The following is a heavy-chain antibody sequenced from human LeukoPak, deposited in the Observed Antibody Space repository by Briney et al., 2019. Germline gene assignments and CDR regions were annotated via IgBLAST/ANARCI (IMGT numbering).Heavy chain of an antibody. D-gene: IGHD3-10*01. Sequence: PSETLSLTCTVSGYSISSGYYWGWIRQPPGKGLEWIGSIYHSGSTYYNPSLKSRVTISVDTSKNQFSLKLSSVTAADTAVYYCASTDELRGVIVDYYYYGMDVWGQGTTVTVSS. CDR2: IYHSGST. CDR1: GYSISSGYY. V-gene: IGHV4-38-2*02. J-gene: IGHJ6*02. CDR3: ASTDELRGVIVDYYYYGMDV.